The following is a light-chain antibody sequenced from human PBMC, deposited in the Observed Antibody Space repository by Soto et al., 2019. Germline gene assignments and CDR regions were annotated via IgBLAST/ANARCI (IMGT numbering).Light chain of an antibody. CDR3: QQYNNWART. CDR2: GAS. Sequence: EIVMTQSPATLSVSPGERATLSCSASQSVSSNLAWYQQKPGQAPRLLIYGASTRASGIPARFSGSGSGTEFTLTISSLQSEDFAVYYCQQYNNWARTFGQGTKLEIK. CDR1: QSVSSN. V-gene: IGKV3-15*01. J-gene: IGKJ2*01.